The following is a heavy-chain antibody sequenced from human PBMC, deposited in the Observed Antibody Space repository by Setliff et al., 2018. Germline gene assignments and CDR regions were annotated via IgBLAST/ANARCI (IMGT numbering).Heavy chain of an antibody. CDR1: GYTFINYD. V-gene: IGHV1-2*02. CDR3: ARDGSIEVGPGTNQELDV. CDR2: ISCYDGNT. J-gene: IGHJ6*04. D-gene: IGHD2-2*01. Sequence: ASVKVSCKASGYTFINYDINWVRRAPGQGLEWMGWISCYDGNTRYAQKFQGRVTMTSETSISIVYMDLTRLTSDDTAVYYCARDGSIEVGPGTNQELDVWGTGTTVTVSS.